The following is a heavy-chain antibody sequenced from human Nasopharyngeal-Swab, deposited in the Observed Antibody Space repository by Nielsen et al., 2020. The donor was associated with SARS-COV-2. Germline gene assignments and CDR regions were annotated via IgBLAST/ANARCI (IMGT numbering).Heavy chain of an antibody. J-gene: IGHJ5*02. CDR3: AKDGGTSSSLLDP. Sequence: GASLKISCAASGFTFSSYGMHWVRQAPGKGLEWVAVISYDGSNKYYADSVKGRFTISRDNSKNTLYLQMNSLRAEDTAVYYCAKDGGTSSSLLDPWGQGTLVTVSS. D-gene: IGHD6-13*01. CDR2: ISYDGSNK. V-gene: IGHV3-30*18. CDR1: GFTFSSYG.